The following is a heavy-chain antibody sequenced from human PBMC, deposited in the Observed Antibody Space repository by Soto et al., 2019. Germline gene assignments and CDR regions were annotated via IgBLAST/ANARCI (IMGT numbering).Heavy chain of an antibody. Sequence: PSETLSLTCTVSGGSISSYYWSWIRQPPGKGLEWIGYIYYSGSTNYNPTLKSRVTISVDTSKNQFSLKLSSVTAADTAVYYCARHLYRTPEGELDYWGQGTLVTVSS. V-gene: IGHV4-59*08. CDR1: GGSISSYY. J-gene: IGHJ4*02. CDR3: ARHLYRTPEGELDY. D-gene: IGHD3-16*01. CDR2: IYYSGST.